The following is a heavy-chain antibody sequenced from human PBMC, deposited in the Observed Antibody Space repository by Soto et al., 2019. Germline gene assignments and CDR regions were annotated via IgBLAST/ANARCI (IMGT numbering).Heavy chain of an antibody. CDR2: ISYDGSNK. V-gene: IGHV3-30*18. CDR1: GFTFSSYG. J-gene: IGHJ4*03. Sequence: VQLVESGGGVVQPGRSLRLSCAASGFTFSSYGMHWVRQAPGKGLEWVAVISYDGSNKYYADSVKGRFTISRDNSKNTMYLQMNSLRAEDTAVYYCAKDPGDSGYYYSYFDYWGQGTLVTVSS. CDR3: AKDPGDSGYYYSYFDY. D-gene: IGHD3-22*01.